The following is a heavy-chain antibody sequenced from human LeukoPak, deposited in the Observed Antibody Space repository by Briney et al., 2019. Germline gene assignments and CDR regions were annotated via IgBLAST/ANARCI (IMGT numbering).Heavy chain of an antibody. D-gene: IGHD2-2*01. CDR1: GYTFTSYD. V-gene: IGHV1-69*13. J-gene: IGHJ4*02. CDR2: IIPIFGTA. CDR3: ASRLYCSNTRCRNFPFAY. Sequence: SVKVSCKASGYTFTSYDINWVRQATGQGLEWMGGIIPIFGTANYAQKFQDRVTITADESTSTAYMELSSLRSEDTAIYYCASRLYCSNTRCRNFPFAYWGQGTLVTVSS.